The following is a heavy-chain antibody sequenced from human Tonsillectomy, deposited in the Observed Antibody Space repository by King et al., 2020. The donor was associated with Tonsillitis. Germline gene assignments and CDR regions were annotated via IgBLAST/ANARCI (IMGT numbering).Heavy chain of an antibody. Sequence: QLQESGPGLVKPSETLSLTCTVSGGSISPYYWSWIRQPPGKGLEWIGYIYNSGNTNYNTSLKSRVTISVDTSKNQFSLKLNSVTAADTAVYYCVRQNYYGMDVWGQGTTVTVSS. CDR1: GGSISPYY. J-gene: IGHJ6*02. CDR2: IYNSGNT. CDR3: VRQNYYGMDV. V-gene: IGHV4-59*08.